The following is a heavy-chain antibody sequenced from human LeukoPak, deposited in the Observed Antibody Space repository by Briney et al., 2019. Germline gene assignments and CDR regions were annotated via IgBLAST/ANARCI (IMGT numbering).Heavy chain of an antibody. CDR2: ISGSGGST. CDR1: GFTFSSYA. D-gene: IGHD3-22*01. CDR3: AKAADNGYYYYFDY. J-gene: IGHJ4*02. Sequence: GGSLRLSCAASGFTFSSYAMSWVRQAPGKGLELVSAISGSGGSTYYADSVKGRFTISRDNSKNTLYLQMNSLRADDTAVYYCAKAADNGYYYYFDYWGQGTLVTVSS. V-gene: IGHV3-23*01.